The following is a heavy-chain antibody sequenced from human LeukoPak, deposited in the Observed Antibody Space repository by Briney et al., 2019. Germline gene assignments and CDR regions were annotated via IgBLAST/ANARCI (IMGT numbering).Heavy chain of an antibody. D-gene: IGHD2-15*01. CDR2: IYYSGST. CDR3: ARHSPSVEGVVVVAATHYYYYGMDV. V-gene: IGHV4-59*08. J-gene: IGHJ6*02. CDR1: GGSISSYY. Sequence: SETLSLTCTVSGGSISSYYWSWIRQPPGKGLEWIGYIYYSGSTNYNPSLKSRVTISVDTSKTQFSLKLSSVTAADTAVYYCARHSPSVEGVVVVAATHYYYYGMDVWGQGTTVTVSS.